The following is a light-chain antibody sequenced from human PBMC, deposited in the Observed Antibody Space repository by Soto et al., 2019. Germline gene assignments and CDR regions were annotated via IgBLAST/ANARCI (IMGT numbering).Light chain of an antibody. V-gene: IGLV4-69*01. CDR1: SGYSRYA. CDR3: QTWGTGIQV. J-gene: IGLJ3*02. Sequence: QSVLTQSPSASASLGASVKLTCTLSSGYSRYAIAWHQQHPEKGPRFLMKVNSDGNHIKGDGIPDRFSGSSSGAERYLTISSLQSEDEADYYCQTWGTGIQVFGGGTKLTVL. CDR2: VNSDGNH.